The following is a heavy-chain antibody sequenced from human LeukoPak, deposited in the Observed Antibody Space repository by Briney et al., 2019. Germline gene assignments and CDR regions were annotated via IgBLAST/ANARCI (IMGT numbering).Heavy chain of an antibody. V-gene: IGHV1-69*01. Sequence: SVKVSCKASGGTFSSYAISWARQAPGQGLEWMGGIIPIFGTANYAQKFQGRVTITADESTSTAYMELSSLRSEDTAVYYCARARVVTQYFDYWGQGTLVTVSS. CDR2: IIPIFGTA. D-gene: IGHD2-21*02. J-gene: IGHJ4*02. CDR1: GGTFSSYA. CDR3: ARARVVTQYFDY.